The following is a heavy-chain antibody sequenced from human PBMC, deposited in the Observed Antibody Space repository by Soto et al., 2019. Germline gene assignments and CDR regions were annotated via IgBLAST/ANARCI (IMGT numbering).Heavy chain of an antibody. CDR2: IHNSGST. CDR1: GGSITSYY. J-gene: IGHJ4*01. Sequence: QVQLQESGPGLVKPSETLSLTCTVSGGSITSYYWSWIRQPPGKGLEWIGYIHNSGSTSYNPSLQSRVTISADVSKNQFSLDLRSVTAADTAVYYYARRWSGTDYWGHGTLVTVSS. D-gene: IGHD3-10*01. CDR3: ARRWSGTDY. V-gene: IGHV4-59*01.